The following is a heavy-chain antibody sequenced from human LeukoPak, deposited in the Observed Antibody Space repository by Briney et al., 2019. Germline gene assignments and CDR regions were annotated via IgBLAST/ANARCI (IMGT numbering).Heavy chain of an antibody. V-gene: IGHV4-59*01. CDR2: IYYSGST. D-gene: IGHD4-17*01. J-gene: IGHJ4*02. Sequence: PSETLSLTCTVSGGSISSYYWSWIRQPPGKGLEWIGYIYYSGSTNYNPSLKSRVTISVDTSKNQFSLKLSSVTAADTAVYYCAREDYGDYLYYFDYWGQGTLVTVSS. CDR3: AREDYGDYLYYFDY. CDR1: GGSISSYY.